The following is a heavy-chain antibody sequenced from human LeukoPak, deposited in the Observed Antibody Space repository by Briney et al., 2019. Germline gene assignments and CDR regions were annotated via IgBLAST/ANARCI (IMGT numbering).Heavy chain of an antibody. J-gene: IGHJ4*02. D-gene: IGHD6-19*01. V-gene: IGHV3-21*01. CDR2: ISSSSSYI. CDR3: ARGVAVAGYYFDY. Sequence: GSLRLSCAASGFTFSSYSMNWVRQAPGKGLEWVSSISSSSSYIYYANSVKGRFTTSRDNAKNSLYLQMNSLRAEDTAVYYCARGVAVAGYYFDYWGQGTLVTVSS. CDR1: GFTFSSYS.